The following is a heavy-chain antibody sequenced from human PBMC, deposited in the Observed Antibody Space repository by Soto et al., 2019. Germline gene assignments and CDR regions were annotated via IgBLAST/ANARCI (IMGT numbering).Heavy chain of an antibody. CDR2: LYWDDDE. CDR1: GFSLSTRGVG. Sequence: QITLNESGPTLVKPTQTLTLTCTFSGFSLSTRGVGVGWIRQPPGKALEWLALLYWDDDERYSPSLMSRLTITKDTSKHQVFLTMTNVDPVDTATYYCAHRPRGFTYFFDYWGQGTLVTVSS. CDR3: AHRPRGFTYFFDY. V-gene: IGHV2-5*02. J-gene: IGHJ4*02.